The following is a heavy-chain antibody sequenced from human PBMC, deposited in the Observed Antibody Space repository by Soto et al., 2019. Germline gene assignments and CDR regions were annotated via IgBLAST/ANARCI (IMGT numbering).Heavy chain of an antibody. D-gene: IGHD3-10*01. V-gene: IGHV4-34*01. J-gene: IGHJ6*02. Sequence: QVQLQQWGAGLLKPSETLSLTCAVYGGSFSGYYWSWIRQPPGKGLEWIGEINHSGRTNYNPSLKSRLNISVDTSKNQFSLKLSSVSAADTAVYYCARGMVRGVIPRYGMDVWGQGTTVTVSS. CDR3: ARGMVRGVIPRYGMDV. CDR1: GGSFSGYY. CDR2: INHSGRT.